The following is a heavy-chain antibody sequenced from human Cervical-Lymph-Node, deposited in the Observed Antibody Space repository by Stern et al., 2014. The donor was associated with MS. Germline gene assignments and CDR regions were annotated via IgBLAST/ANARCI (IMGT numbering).Heavy chain of an antibody. CDR1: GYTFSNFG. CDR3: ARDGHYATTYFDH. V-gene: IGHV1-18*01. J-gene: IGHJ4*02. D-gene: IGHD2-8*01. CDR2: IGAFNGNT. Sequence: VQLVESGPEVKKPGASVKVSCKASGYTFSNFGISWVRQAPGKGIEWMGWIGAFNGNTKYARKLQGRVTMTTDTSTRTAYMELTSLASDDTAVYYCARDGHYATTYFDHWGQGTLVTVSS.